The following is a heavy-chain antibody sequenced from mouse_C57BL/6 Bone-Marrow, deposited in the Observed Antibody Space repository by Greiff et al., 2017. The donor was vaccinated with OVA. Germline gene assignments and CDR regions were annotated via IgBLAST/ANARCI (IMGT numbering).Heavy chain of an antibody. CDR1: GYTFTSYW. CDR3: ARGDGLTNGFAC. V-gene: IGHV1-64*01. CDR2: IHPNSGST. D-gene: IGHD2-12*01. J-gene: IGHJ3*01. Sequence: QVQLQQPGAELVKPGASVKLSCKASGYTFTSYWMHWVKQRPGQGLEWIGMIHPNSGSTNYNEKFKSKATLTVDKSASTAYMQLSSLTSEDSAVYYGARGDGLTNGFACWGQGTLVTVAA.